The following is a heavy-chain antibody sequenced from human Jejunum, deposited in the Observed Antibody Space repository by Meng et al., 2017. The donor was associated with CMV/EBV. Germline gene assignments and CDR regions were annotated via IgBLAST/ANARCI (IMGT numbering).Heavy chain of an antibody. CDR3: ARVLFGANVFDI. V-gene: IGHV4-59*01. CDR2: IFYGGT. J-gene: IGHJ3*02. CDR1: GGSISNYY. D-gene: IGHD3-16*01. Sequence: LSCTVAGGSISNYYWSWIRQPPGKGLEWIGYIFYGGTYNPSLKSRVTISVDTAKNQVSLKLSSVSAADTAVYYCARVLFGANVFDIWGQGTMVTVSS.